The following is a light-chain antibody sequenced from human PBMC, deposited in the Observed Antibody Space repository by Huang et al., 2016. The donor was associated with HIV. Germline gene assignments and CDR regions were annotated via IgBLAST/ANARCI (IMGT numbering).Light chain of an antibody. J-gene: IGKJ2*01. CDR1: QSLLHSNGDNY. Sequence: DVVMTQSPLSLPVNPGEPAAISCRSSQSLLHSNGDNYLTWYMQKPGQSPQLLIYLTSNRGSGVPDRFNCSGSDTDFTLKINRVEAADVGVYYCRKTLKTPPYTFGQGTKLEIK. CDR3: RKTLKTPPYT. V-gene: IGKV2-28*01. CDR2: LTS.